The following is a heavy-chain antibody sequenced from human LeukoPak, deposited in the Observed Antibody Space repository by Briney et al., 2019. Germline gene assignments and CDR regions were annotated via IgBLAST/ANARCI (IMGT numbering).Heavy chain of an antibody. CDR3: AREGLFGVVVVAATRGFDY. V-gene: IGHV3-21*01. CDR2: INSSSSYI. Sequence: GGSLRLSCAASGFTFSSYSMNWVRQAPGKGLEWVSSINSSSSYIYYADSVKGRFTISRDNAKNSLYLQMNSLRAEDTAVYYCAREGLFGVVVVAATRGFDYWGQGTLVTVSS. CDR1: GFTFSSYS. D-gene: IGHD2-15*01. J-gene: IGHJ4*02.